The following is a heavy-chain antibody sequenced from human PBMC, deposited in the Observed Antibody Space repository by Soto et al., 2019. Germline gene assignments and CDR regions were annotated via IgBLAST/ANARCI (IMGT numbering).Heavy chain of an antibody. V-gene: IGHV1-69*13. D-gene: IGHD3-22*01. CDR3: ARPSFSSGYYLWYFDY. CDR1: GVSFSTYV. J-gene: IGHJ4*02. CDR2: IVPMFGTA. Sequence: SVKVCCKASGVSFSTYVFSWVRQAPGQGLEWVGGIVPMFGTANYAQNLLDRVTITADESTSTAYMELSSLRSEDTAVYYCARPSFSSGYYLWYFDYWDQGTLVTVS.